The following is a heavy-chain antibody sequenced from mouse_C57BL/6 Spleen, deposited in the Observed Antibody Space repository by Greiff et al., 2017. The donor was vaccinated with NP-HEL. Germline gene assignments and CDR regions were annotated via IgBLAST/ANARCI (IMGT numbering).Heavy chain of an antibody. J-gene: IGHJ1*03. CDR2: INPYNGGT. CDR1: GYTFTDYY. CDR3: ARGNYSGSNWWFGV. Sequence: EVQLQQSGPVLVKPGASVKMSCKASGYTFTDYYMNWVKQSHGKSLEWIGVINPYNGGTSYNQKFKGKATLTVDKSSSTAYMELNSLTSEDSAVYYCARGNYSGSNWWFGVRGTGTTVTVSS. D-gene: IGHD1-1*01. V-gene: IGHV1-19*01.